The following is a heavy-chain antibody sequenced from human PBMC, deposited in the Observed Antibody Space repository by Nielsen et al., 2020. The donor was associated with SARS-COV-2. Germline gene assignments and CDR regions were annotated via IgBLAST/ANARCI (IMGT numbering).Heavy chain of an antibody. CDR1: GFTVSSNY. CDR2: IYSGGST. V-gene: IGHV3-66*01. Sequence: GGSLRLSCAASGFTVSSNYMSWVRQAPGKGLEWVSVIYSGGSTYYADSVKGRFTISRDNSKNTLYLQMNSLRAEDTAVYYCAREATMIVVVIGSYYFDYWGQGTLVTVSS. D-gene: IGHD3-22*01. CDR3: AREATMIVVVIGSYYFDY. J-gene: IGHJ4*02.